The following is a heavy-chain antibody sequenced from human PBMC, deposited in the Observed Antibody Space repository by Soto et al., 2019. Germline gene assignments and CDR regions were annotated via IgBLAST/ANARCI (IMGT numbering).Heavy chain of an antibody. Sequence: ASVKVSCKASGYTFTSYGISWVRQAPGQGLEWMGWISAYNGNTNYAQKLQGRVTMTTDTSTSTAYMELRSLRSDDTAVYYCAMRWLVKVGNDAFDIWGQGTMVTVSS. J-gene: IGHJ3*02. CDR1: GYTFTSYG. V-gene: IGHV1-18*01. CDR2: ISAYNGNT. CDR3: AMRWLVKVGNDAFDI. D-gene: IGHD6-19*01.